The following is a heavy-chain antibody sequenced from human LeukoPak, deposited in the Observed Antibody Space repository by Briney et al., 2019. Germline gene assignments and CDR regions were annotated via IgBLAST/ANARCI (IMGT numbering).Heavy chain of an antibody. CDR3: ARINWNRGTFDI. V-gene: IGHV4-39*01. CDR2: IYYSGST. Sequence: SETLSLTCIVSGDSISSTSFYWGWIRQPPRKGLEWIGNIYYSGSTHYNLSLKSRVSISVDTSMNQFSLRLSSVTAADTAVYYCARINWNRGTFDIWGQGTMVTVSS. D-gene: IGHD1-1*01. J-gene: IGHJ3*02. CDR1: GDSISSTSFY.